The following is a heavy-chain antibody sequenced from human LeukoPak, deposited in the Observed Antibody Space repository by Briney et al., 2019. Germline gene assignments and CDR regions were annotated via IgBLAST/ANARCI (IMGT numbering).Heavy chain of an antibody. Sequence: SAKVSCKASGGTFSSYAISWVRQAPGQGLEWMGRIIPILGIANYAQKFQGRVTITADKSTSTAYMELSSLRSEDTAVYYCTSKSSGYGRTTYYYYGMDVWGQGTTVTVSS. CDR1: GGTFSSYA. CDR3: TSKSSGYGRTTYYYYGMDV. D-gene: IGHD5-12*01. V-gene: IGHV1-69*04. J-gene: IGHJ6*02. CDR2: IIPILGIA.